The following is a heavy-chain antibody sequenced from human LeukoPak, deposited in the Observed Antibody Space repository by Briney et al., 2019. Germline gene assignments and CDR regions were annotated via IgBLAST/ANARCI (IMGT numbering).Heavy chain of an antibody. D-gene: IGHD3-10*01. Sequence: ASVKVSCKASGYTFTSYAMHWVRQAPGQRLEWMGWINAGNGSTKYSQKFQGRVTITRDTSASTAYMELSSLRSEDTAVYYCARSYYGSGSHWGMDVWGKGTTVTVSS. J-gene: IGHJ6*04. V-gene: IGHV1-3*01. CDR3: ARSYYGSGSHWGMDV. CDR1: GYTFTSYA. CDR2: INAGNGST.